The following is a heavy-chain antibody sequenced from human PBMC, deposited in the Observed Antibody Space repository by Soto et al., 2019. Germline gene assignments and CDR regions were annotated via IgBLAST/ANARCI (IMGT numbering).Heavy chain of an antibody. J-gene: IGHJ4*02. V-gene: IGHV4-31*03. CDR3: ARTIGYYYGSGSYSYYFDY. Sequence: SETLSLTCSVSGGSINSVGYYWSWIRQHPGKGMEWIGYIYSSGSTYYNPSLRSRVTISVDTSKNFFSLKLSSVTAADTAVYYCARTIGYYYGSGSYSYYFDYWGQGTLVTVSS. D-gene: IGHD3-10*01. CDR1: GGSINSVGYY. CDR2: IYSSGST.